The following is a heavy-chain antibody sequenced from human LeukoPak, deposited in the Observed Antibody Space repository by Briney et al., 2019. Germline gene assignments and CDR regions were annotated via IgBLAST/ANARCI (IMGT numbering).Heavy chain of an antibody. Sequence: SVKVSCKASGGTFSSYAISCVRRAPGQGLEWMGRIIPIFGTANYAQKFQGRVTITADKSTSTAYMELSSLRSEDTAVYYCARDEGYSYDHDAFDIWGQGTMVTVSS. D-gene: IGHD5-18*01. CDR3: ARDEGYSYDHDAFDI. J-gene: IGHJ3*02. V-gene: IGHV1-69*06. CDR1: GGTFSSYA. CDR2: IIPIFGTA.